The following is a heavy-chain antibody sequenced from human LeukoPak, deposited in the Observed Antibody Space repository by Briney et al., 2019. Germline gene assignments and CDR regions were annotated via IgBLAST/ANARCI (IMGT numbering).Heavy chain of an antibody. CDR2: ISHSGNT. CDR3: ARSMISMLKVNWFDP. Sequence: PSETLSITCSVSGYSIRSGYSWGWIRQPPGKGLEWIGSISHSGNTYYNPSLKSRVTIALDTSKNQFSLKLKSVTAADTAVYFCARSMISMLKVNWFDPWGQGTLVTVSS. D-gene: IGHD3-16*01. V-gene: IGHV4-38-2*01. J-gene: IGHJ5*02. CDR1: GYSIRSGYS.